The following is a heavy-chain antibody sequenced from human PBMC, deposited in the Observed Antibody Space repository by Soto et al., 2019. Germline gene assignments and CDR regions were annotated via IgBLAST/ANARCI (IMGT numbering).Heavy chain of an antibody. J-gene: IGHJ5*02. V-gene: IGHV1-2*04. CDR2: INPDSGGT. D-gene: IGHD2-15*01. CDR3: ARGASPLKYSSGGWFDP. CDR1: GYTFTGYY. Sequence: QVQLVQSGAEVKKPGASVKVSCKASGYTFTGYYMHWVRLAPEQGLEWMGWINPDSGGTNYAQKFQGWVTMTRDMSISTAYMELSRLRSDDTAVYHCARGASPLKYSSGGWFDPWGQGTLVTVSS.